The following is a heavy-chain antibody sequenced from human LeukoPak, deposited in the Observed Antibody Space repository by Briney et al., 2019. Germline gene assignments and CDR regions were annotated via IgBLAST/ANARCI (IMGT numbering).Heavy chain of an antibody. CDR3: AKEGPSGSYGG. CDR2: ISGSGGST. CDR1: EFTFTSNA. Sequence: GGSLSLSCAPSEFTFTSNAMSWVRQPQGRGLEWVSAISGSGGSTYYADSVKGRFTISRDNSKNTLYLQMNSLRAEDTAVYYCAKEGPSGSYGGWGQGTLVTVSS. J-gene: IGHJ4*02. D-gene: IGHD1-26*01. V-gene: IGHV3-23*01.